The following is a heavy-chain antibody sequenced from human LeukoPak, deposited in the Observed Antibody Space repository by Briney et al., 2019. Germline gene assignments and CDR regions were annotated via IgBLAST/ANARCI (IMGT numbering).Heavy chain of an antibody. CDR1: GYTFTSYG. D-gene: IGHD6-19*01. CDR3: ARDQMYSSGWQPFFDY. J-gene: IGHJ4*02. CDR2: ISAYNGNT. V-gene: IGHV1-18*01. Sequence: ASVKVSCKASGYTFTSYGISWVRQAPGQGLEWMGWISAYNGNTNYAQELQGRVTMTTDTSTSTAYMELRSLRSDDTAVYYCARDQMYSSGWQPFFDYWGQGTLVTVSS.